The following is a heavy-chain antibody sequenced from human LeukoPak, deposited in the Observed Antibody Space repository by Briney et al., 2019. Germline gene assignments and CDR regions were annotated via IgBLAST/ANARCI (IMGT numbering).Heavy chain of an antibody. D-gene: IGHD3-22*01. CDR1: GFTFDDYG. V-gene: IGHV3-20*04. Sequence: GGSLRLSCAASGFTFDDYGMSWVRQAPGKWLEWVSGINWNGGSTGYADSVKGRFTISRDNAKNSLYLQMNSLRAEDTALYYCARADSSGYYYAFDIWGQGTMVTVSS. J-gene: IGHJ3*02. CDR2: INWNGGST. CDR3: ARADSSGYYYAFDI.